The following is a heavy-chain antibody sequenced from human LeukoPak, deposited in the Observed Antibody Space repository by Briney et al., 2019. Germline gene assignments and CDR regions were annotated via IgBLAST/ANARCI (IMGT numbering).Heavy chain of an antibody. CDR1: GGTFSSYA. Sequence: GASVKVSCKASGGTFSSYAISWVRQAPGQGLEWMGGIIPIFGTANYAQKFQGRVTITADESTSTAYMELSSLRSEDTAVYYCARDEVPAATAAYCGGDCYSGWGQGTLVTVSS. CDR3: ARDEVPAATAAYCGGDCYSG. J-gene: IGHJ4*02. D-gene: IGHD2-21*01. V-gene: IGHV1-69*01. CDR2: IIPIFGTA.